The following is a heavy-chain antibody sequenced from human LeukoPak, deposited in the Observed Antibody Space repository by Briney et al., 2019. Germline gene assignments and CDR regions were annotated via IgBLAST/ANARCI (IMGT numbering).Heavy chain of an antibody. D-gene: IGHD3-16*01. V-gene: IGHV4-39*07. CDR1: GGSISSSSYY. J-gene: IGHJ6*03. CDR2: IYHSGST. CDR3: ARTQGAYYMDV. Sequence: SETLSLTCTVSGGSISSSSYYWGWIRQPPGKGLEWIGSIYHSGSTYYNPSLKSRVTISVDTSKNQFSLKLSSVTAADTAVYYCARTQGAYYMDVWGKGTTVTVSS.